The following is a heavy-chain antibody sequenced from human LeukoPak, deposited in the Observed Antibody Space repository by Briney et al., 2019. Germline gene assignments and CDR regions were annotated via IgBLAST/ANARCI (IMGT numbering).Heavy chain of an antibody. D-gene: IGHD5-18*01. J-gene: IGHJ6*02. Sequence: ASVKVSCKASGYTFTSYGISWVRQAPGQGLETMGWISAYNGNTNYAQKLQGRVTMTTDTSTSTAYMELRGLRSDDTAVYYCARDGVAAMVPYYYGMDVWGQGTTVTVSS. V-gene: IGHV1-18*01. CDR2: ISAYNGNT. CDR1: GYTFTSYG. CDR3: ARDGVAAMVPYYYGMDV.